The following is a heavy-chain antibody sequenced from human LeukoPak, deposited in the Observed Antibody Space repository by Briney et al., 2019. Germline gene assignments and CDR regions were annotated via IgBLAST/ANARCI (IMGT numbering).Heavy chain of an antibody. Sequence: PGGSLRLSCAASGFTSSSYEMNWVRQAPGKGLEWVSYISSSGSTIYYADSVKGRFTISRDNAKNSLYLQMNSLRAEDTAVYYCARDMGSSIAVAGTSHPFDYWGQGTLVTVSS. CDR1: GFTSSSYE. CDR3: ARDMGSSIAVAGTSHPFDY. V-gene: IGHV3-48*03. CDR2: ISSSGSTI. D-gene: IGHD6-19*01. J-gene: IGHJ4*02.